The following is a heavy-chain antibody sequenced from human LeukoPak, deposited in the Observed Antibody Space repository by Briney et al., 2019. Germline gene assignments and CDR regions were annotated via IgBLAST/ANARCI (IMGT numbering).Heavy chain of an antibody. V-gene: IGHV1-8*02. CDR3: ARDTQVMIVVVITPTTHYYGMDV. CDR2: MNPNSGNT. CDR1: GGTFSSYA. Sequence: GASVKVSCKASGGTFSSYAISWVRPATGQGLEWMGWMNPNSGNTGYAQKFQGRVTMTRNTSISTAYMELSSLRSEDTAVYYCARDTQVMIVVVITPTTHYYGMDVWGQGTTVTVSS. D-gene: IGHD3-22*01. J-gene: IGHJ6*02.